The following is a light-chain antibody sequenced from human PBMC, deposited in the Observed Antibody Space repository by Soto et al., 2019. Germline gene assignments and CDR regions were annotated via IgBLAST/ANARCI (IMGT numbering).Light chain of an antibody. V-gene: IGKV3-15*01. Sequence: EILMTQSPATLSVSTGERATLSCRASQSVSSNLAWYQQKPGQAPRLLIHDASIRATGIPARFSGSGSGTEFTLTISSLQSEDFAVYYCQQYTNWPPKTFGQGT. J-gene: IGKJ1*01. CDR1: QSVSSN. CDR3: QQYTNWPPKT. CDR2: DAS.